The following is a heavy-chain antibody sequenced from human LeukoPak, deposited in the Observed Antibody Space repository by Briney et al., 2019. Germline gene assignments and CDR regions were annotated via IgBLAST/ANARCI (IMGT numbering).Heavy chain of an antibody. CDR3: ARCGSSSAWFDP. V-gene: IGHV4-59*01. Sequence: SEALSLTCTVSGGSISSYYWCWIRQPPGKGLEWIGYIYYSGSTNYNPSLKSRVTISVDTSKNQFSLKLSSVTAADTAVYYCARCGSSSAWFDPWGQGTLVTVSS. D-gene: IGHD6-6*01. CDR1: GGSISSYY. CDR2: IYYSGST. J-gene: IGHJ5*02.